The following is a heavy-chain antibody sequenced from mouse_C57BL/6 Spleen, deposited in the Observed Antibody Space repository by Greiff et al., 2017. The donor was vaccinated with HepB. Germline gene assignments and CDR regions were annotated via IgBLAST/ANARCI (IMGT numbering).Heavy chain of an antibody. CDR3: ARHEEGAYYSNYYFDY. CDR2: FYPGSGSI. J-gene: IGHJ2*01. D-gene: IGHD2-5*01. Sequence: VQLQQSGAELVKPGASVKLSCKASGYTFTEYTIHWVKQRSGQGLEWIGWFYPGSGSIKYNETFKDKATLTADKSSSTVYMELSRLTSEDSAVYFCARHEEGAYYSNYYFDYWGQGTTLTVSS. CDR1: GYTFTEYT. V-gene: IGHV1-62-2*01.